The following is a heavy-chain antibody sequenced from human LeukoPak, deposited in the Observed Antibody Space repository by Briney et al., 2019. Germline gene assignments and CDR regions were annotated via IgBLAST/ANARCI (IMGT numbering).Heavy chain of an antibody. Sequence: GGSLRLSCAASGFTFSSYAMSWVRQAPGKGLEWVSAISGSGGSTYYADSVRGRFTISRDNSKKTLYLQMNSLRAEDTAVYYCAKDHPYSSGWTFDYWGQGTLVTVSS. CDR2: ISGSGGST. J-gene: IGHJ4*02. D-gene: IGHD6-19*01. CDR1: GFTFSSYA. CDR3: AKDHPYSSGWTFDY. V-gene: IGHV3-23*01.